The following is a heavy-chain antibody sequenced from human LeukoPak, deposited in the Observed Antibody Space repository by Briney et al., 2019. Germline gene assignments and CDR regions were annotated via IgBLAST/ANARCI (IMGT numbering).Heavy chain of an antibody. CDR3: ARGWSILRGGDWFDP. J-gene: IGHJ5*02. V-gene: IGHV4-38-2*02. CDR1: GYSISSGDY. D-gene: IGHD3-3*02. CDR2: IHHSGTT. Sequence: SETLSLTCTVSGYSISSGDYWGWSRQPPGKGLEWIASIHHSGTTYYTPSLKSRVRISLDPSKNQLSLSLRSVTAADTAVYYCARGWSILRGGDWFDPWGQGTLVTVSS.